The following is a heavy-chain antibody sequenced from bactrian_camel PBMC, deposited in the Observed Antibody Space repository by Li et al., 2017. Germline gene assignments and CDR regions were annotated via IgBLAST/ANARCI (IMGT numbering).Heavy chain of an antibody. CDR2: IDSDGYT. Sequence: QLVESGGGSVQAGGSLRLSCAVDTFAGSTGCVGWFRQIPDKEREGVASIDSDGYTRFAESVKGRFSISQDFSKNTVYLQMNSLKAEDTAMYYCAAKRATDCRGPVCYCNLAADVSSWGQGTQVTVSS. CDR1: TFAGSTGC. V-gene: IGHV3S9*01. CDR3: AAKRATDCRGPVCYCNLAADVSS. J-gene: IGHJ6*01. D-gene: IGHD1*01.